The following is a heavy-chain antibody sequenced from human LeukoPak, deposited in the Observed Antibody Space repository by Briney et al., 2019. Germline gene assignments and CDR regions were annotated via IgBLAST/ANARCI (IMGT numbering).Heavy chain of an antibody. J-gene: IGHJ5*02. D-gene: IGHD6-19*01. CDR3: ARADSSGWYFSGWFDP. Sequence: SETLSLTCAVYGGSFSGYYWSWIRQPPGKGLEWIEEINHSGSTNYNPSLKSRVTISVDTSKNQFSLKLSSVTAADTAVYYCARADSSGWYFSGWFDPWGQGTLVTVSS. V-gene: IGHV4-34*01. CDR2: INHSGST. CDR1: GGSFSGYY.